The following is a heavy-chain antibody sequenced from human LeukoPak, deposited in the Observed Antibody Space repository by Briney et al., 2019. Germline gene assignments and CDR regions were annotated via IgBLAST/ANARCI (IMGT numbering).Heavy chain of an antibody. J-gene: IGHJ4*02. D-gene: IGHD3-22*01. CDR3: ARDPSKTYYYDSSGYD. CDR2: ISSSSSYI. CDR1: GFTFSSYS. Sequence: GGSLRLSCAASGFTFSSYSMNWVRQAPGKGLEWVSSISSSSSYIYYADSVKGRFTISRDNAKNSLYLQMNGLRAEDTAVYYCARDPSKTYYYDSSGYDWGQGTLVTVSS. V-gene: IGHV3-21*01.